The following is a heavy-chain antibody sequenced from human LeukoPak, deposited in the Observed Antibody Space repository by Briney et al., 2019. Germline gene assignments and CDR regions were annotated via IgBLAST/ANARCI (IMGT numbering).Heavy chain of an antibody. J-gene: IGHJ4*02. Sequence: SETLSLTCAVSGGSISSGGYSWSWLRQPPGKGLEWIGYIYHSGSTYYNPSLKSRVTISVDRSKNQFSLKLSSVTAADTAVYYCARAYRYGDFDYWGQGTLVTASS. V-gene: IGHV4-30-2*01. D-gene: IGHD4-17*01. CDR2: IYHSGST. CDR3: ARAYRYGDFDY. CDR1: GGSISSGGYS.